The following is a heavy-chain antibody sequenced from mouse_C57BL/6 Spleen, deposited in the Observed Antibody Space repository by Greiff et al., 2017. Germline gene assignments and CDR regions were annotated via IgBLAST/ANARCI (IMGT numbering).Heavy chain of an antibody. Sequence: VQLQQSGPELVKPGASVKIPCKASGYTFTDYNMDWVKQSHGKSLEWIGDINPNNGGTIYNQKFKGKATLTVDKSSSTAYMELRSLTSEDTAVYYCARKGLRSPYWYFDVWGTGTTVTVSS. J-gene: IGHJ1*03. D-gene: IGHD1-1*01. CDR3: ARKGLRSPYWYFDV. V-gene: IGHV1-18*01. CDR1: GYTFTDYN. CDR2: INPNNGGT.